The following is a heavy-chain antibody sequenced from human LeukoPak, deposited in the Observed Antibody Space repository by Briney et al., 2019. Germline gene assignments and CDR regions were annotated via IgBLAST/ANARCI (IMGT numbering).Heavy chain of an antibody. J-gene: IGHJ6*02. CDR3: ASVYLHGMDV. D-gene: IGHD2-8*01. CDR1: GYTCTSYD. V-gene: IGHV1-8*01. Sequence: ASVKVSCKASGYTCTSYDINWVRQATGQGLEWMGWMNPNSGITGYAQKFQGRVTMTRNTSISTAYMELSSLRTEDTAVYYCASVYLHGMDVWGQGTTVTVSS. CDR2: MNPNSGIT.